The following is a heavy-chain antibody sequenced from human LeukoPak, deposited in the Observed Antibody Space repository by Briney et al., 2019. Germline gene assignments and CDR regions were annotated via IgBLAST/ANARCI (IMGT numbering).Heavy chain of an antibody. CDR3: AMIIVVVPAAMDY. CDR2: ISAYNGNT. J-gene: IGHJ4*02. Sequence: ASVKVSCKASGYTFTSYAMNWVRQAPGQGLEWMGWISAYNGNTNYAQKLQGRVTMTTDTSTSTAYMELRSLRSDDTAVYYCAMIIVVVPAAMDYWGQGTLVTVSS. D-gene: IGHD2-2*01. CDR1: GYTFTSYA. V-gene: IGHV1-18*01.